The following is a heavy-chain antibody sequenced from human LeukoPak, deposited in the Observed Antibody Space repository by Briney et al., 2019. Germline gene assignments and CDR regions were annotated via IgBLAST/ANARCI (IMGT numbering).Heavy chain of an antibody. V-gene: IGHV3-73*01. D-gene: IGHD4/OR15-4a*01. CDR2: IRSRANSYAT. CDR1: GFTFSGSA. Sequence: GGSLRLSCAASGFTFSGSAMHWVRQAYGQGLEWVGRIRSRANSYATAYAASVKGRFTISRDDSKNTAYLQMNSLKTEDTAVYYCSTRVPNAFDIWGQGTMVTVSS. J-gene: IGHJ3*02. CDR3: STRVPNAFDI.